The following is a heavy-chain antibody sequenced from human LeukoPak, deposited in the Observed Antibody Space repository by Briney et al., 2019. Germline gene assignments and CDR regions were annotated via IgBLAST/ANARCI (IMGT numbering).Heavy chain of an antibody. Sequence: GGSLRLACVASGLSLSNEMNWVRQTPEKGLEWISYISGPSIHYADSVKGRFTISTDDAKNSLYLQMSSLRADDTGLYYCASRRVAVPTSRAFDFWGPGTLVTVSS. J-gene: IGHJ4*02. CDR1: GLSLSNE. V-gene: IGHV3-48*03. CDR2: ISGPSI. D-gene: IGHD2/OR15-2a*01. CDR3: ASRRVAVPTSRAFDF.